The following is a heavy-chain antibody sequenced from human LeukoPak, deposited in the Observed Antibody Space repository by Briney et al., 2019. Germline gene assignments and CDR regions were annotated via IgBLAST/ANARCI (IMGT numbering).Heavy chain of an antibody. CDR1: GGTFSSYA. Sequence: SVKVSCKASGGTFSSYAISWVRQAPGQGLEWMGGIIPIFGTANYAQKFQGRVTITADESTSTAYMELSSLRSEDTAVYYCAKLKYYDFWSGVDYWGQGTLVTVSS. V-gene: IGHV1-69*13. J-gene: IGHJ4*02. CDR2: IIPIFGTA. D-gene: IGHD3-3*01. CDR3: AKLKYYDFWSGVDY.